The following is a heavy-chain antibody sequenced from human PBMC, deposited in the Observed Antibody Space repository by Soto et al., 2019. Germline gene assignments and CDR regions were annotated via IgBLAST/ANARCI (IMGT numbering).Heavy chain of an antibody. D-gene: IGHD3-10*01. J-gene: IGHJ4*02. CDR2: ISGSGGST. CDR1: GFTFSSYA. Sequence: HPVGSLRLSCAASGFTFSSYAMSWVRQAPGKGLEWVSAISGSGGSTYYADSVRGRFTISRDNSKNTLYLQMNSLRAEDTAVYYCAKGLLVYGSGSFQDYWGQGTLVTVSS. V-gene: IGHV3-23*01. CDR3: AKGLLVYGSGSFQDY.